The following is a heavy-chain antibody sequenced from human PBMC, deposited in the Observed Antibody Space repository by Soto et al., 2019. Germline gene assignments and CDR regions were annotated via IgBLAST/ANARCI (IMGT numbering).Heavy chain of an antibody. J-gene: IGHJ4*02. CDR3: TRADPLAPGTLDY. D-gene: IGHD6-13*01. V-gene: IGHV3-72*01. CDR1: GFTFSYHD. CDR2: IRNRANGYTT. Sequence: PGGSLRLGCAASGFTFSYHDMDWVRQGPGKGLEWVGRIRNRANGYTTEYVSSVKGRFTISRDDSTSSLYLQMNSLKNEDTAVYYRTRADPLAPGTLDYWGQGTLVTVPS.